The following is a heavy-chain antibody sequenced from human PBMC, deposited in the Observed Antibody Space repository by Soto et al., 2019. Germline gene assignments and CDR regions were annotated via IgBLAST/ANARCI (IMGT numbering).Heavy chain of an antibody. CDR2: ISSSSSYI. D-gene: IGHD3-16*01. V-gene: IGHV3-21*01. J-gene: IGHJ4*02. CDR1: GFTLSSYS. Sequence: EVQLVESGGGLVKPGGSLRLSCAASGFTLSSYSMNWVRQAPGKGLEWVSLISSSSSYIYYADSVKGRVTISRDNATNSLYLQMNSLRAEDTAVYYCARDWGGEGTFDYWGQGTLVTVSS. CDR3: ARDWGGEGTFDY.